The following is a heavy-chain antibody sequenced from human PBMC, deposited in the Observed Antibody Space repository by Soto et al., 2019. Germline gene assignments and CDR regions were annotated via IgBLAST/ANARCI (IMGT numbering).Heavy chain of an antibody. Sequence: SETLSLTCTVSGVTVSSDAYYWSWIRQHPGKGLEWIGNIYHTGSTYYSPSLKSRVVISLDTSNNKFSLTLTSVTAADTAVYYCARYRFSGNKWSKLDYWGRGTLVTVSS. D-gene: IGHD3-16*02. V-gene: IGHV4-31*03. CDR3: ARYRFSGNKWSKLDY. J-gene: IGHJ4*02. CDR1: GVTVSSDAYY. CDR2: IYHTGST.